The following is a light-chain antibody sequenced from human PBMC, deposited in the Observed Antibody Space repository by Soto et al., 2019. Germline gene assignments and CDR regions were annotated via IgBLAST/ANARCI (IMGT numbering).Light chain of an antibody. J-gene: IGLJ1*01. CDR1: RSDIGSYNY. Sequence: QSALSQPGSVSGSPGQSITISCSGTRSDIGSYNYVAWYQQFPGKTPKILIYGVSNRPSGVSSRFSGSKSGNTASLTISGLQPEDEADYYCISYTGSSTAYALGTG. V-gene: IGLV2-14*01. CDR3: ISYTGSSTAYA. CDR2: GVS.